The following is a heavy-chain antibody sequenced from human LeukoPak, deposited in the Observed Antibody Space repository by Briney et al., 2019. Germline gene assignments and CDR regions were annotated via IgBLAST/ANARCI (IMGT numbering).Heavy chain of an antibody. CDR2: IIPIFGTA. D-gene: IGHD5-18*01. Sequence: SVKVSCKASGGTFSSYAISWVRQAPGQGLEWMGGIIPIFGTANYAQKFQGRVTITADESTSTAYMELSSLRSEDTAVYYCARDQKYSYAADYWGQGTLATVSS. CDR3: ARDQKYSYAADY. J-gene: IGHJ4*02. CDR1: GGTFSSYA. V-gene: IGHV1-69*01.